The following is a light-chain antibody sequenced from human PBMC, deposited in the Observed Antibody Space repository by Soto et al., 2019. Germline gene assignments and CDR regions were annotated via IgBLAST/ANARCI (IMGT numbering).Light chain of an antibody. J-gene: IGKJ1*01. CDR3: QQYYTYPWT. CDR1: QGISSY. Sequence: AIRMTQSPSSLSASTGDRVTITCRASQGISSYLAWYQQKPGRPPKLLMSATSTLQSDVPSRFSGSGSGTDFTLTIGCLQSEDLGTYYCQQYYTYPWTFGQGTKVEIK. V-gene: IGKV1-8*01. CDR2: ATS.